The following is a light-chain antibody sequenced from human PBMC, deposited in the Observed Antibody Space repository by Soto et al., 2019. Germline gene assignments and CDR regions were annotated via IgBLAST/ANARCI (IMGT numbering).Light chain of an antibody. Sequence: EGVLTQSPGTLSLSPGERATLSCRASQSVSSSYLAWYQQKPGQAPGLLIYGASSRATGIPDGFSGSGSGTDFNLTVNRLAPEDFAVYYCHQYATSPRTFGQGTKVDI. CDR2: GAS. CDR1: QSVSSSY. CDR3: HQYATSPRT. J-gene: IGKJ1*01. V-gene: IGKV3-20*01.